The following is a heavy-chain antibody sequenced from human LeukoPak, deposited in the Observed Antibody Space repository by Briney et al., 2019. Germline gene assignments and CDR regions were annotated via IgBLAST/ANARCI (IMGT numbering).Heavy chain of an antibody. V-gene: IGHV3-53*01. J-gene: IGHJ4*02. CDR2: VYSGGST. CDR1: GFTVSSNY. CDR3: ASGSSWSRAFDY. Sequence: AGGSLRLSCAASGFTVSSNYMSWVRQAPGKGLEWVSVVYSGGSTYYADSVKGRFTISRDNSKNTLYLQMNSLRAEDTAVYYCASGSSWSRAFDYWGQGTLVTVSS. D-gene: IGHD6-6*01.